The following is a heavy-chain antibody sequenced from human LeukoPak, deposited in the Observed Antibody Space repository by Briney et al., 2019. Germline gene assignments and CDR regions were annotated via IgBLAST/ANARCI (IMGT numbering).Heavy chain of an antibody. CDR2: IYYRGST. J-gene: IGHJ6*03. CDR1: GGSISSGDYY. D-gene: IGHD6-19*01. Sequence: SETLSLTCTVSGGSISSGDYYWSWIRQPPGKGLEWIGYIYYRGSTYYNPSLKSRVTMSVDMSKNQFSLKLSSVTAADTAVYYCDREGSLPSYYYYYMDVWGKGTTVTVSS. CDR3: DREGSLPSYYYYYMDV. V-gene: IGHV4-30-4*08.